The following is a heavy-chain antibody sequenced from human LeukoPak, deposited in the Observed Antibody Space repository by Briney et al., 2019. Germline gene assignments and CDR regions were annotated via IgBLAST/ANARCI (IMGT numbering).Heavy chain of an antibody. D-gene: IGHD2-21*01. J-gene: IGHJ3*02. CDR2: IIPIFGTA. V-gene: IGHV1-69*13. CDR3: ARDCGGDCYSRGGFDI. CDR1: GGTFSSYA. Sequence: SVKVSCKASGGTFSSYAISWVRQAPGQGLEWMGGIIPIFGTANYAQKFQGRVTITADESTSTAHMELSSLRSEDTAVYYCARDCGGDCYSRGGFDIWGQGTMVTVS.